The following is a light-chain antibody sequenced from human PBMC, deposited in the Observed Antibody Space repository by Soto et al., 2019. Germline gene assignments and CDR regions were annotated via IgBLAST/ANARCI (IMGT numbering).Light chain of an antibody. CDR1: QSVSIN. CDR2: GTS. CDR3: QQYGSSPRT. Sequence: TVLTQSPGTLSVSPGERASLSCRASQSVSINLAWYQQKPGQAPRLLIYGTSNRATGIPDRFSGSGSGTDFSLTISSLEPGDLAVYYCQQYGSSPRTFGQGTKVDIK. J-gene: IGKJ1*01. V-gene: IGKV3-20*01.